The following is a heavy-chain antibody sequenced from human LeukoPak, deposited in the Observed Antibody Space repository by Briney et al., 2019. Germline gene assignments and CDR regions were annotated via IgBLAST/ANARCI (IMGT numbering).Heavy chain of an antibody. CDR1: EFTFSTYS. V-gene: IGHV3-30-3*01. J-gene: IGHJ4*02. CDR3: ARDPRYSYGYLDY. D-gene: IGHD5-18*01. Sequence: GGTLRLSCAASEFTFSTYSMHWVRQAPGKGLEWVAFVSNDGSNEYHANSVKGRFTISRDNPRNTLNLQMNSLRTEDTAVYYCARDPRYSYGYLDYWGQGALVIVSS. CDR2: VSNDGSNE.